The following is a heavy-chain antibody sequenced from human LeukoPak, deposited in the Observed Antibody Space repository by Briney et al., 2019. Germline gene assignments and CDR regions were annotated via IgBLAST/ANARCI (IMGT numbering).Heavy chain of an antibody. J-gene: IGHJ1*01. D-gene: IGHD5-12*01. V-gene: IGHV4-61*01. CDR3: AGQYSGYDSGAEYFQH. Sequence: PSETLSLTCTVSGGSVSSDSYYWSWIPQPPGKGLEWIGYIYYSGSTNHNPSLKSRVTISVDTSKNQFSLKLSSVTAADTAVYYCAGQYSGYDSGAEYFQHWGQGTLVTVSS. CDR2: IYYSGST. CDR1: GGSVSSDSYY.